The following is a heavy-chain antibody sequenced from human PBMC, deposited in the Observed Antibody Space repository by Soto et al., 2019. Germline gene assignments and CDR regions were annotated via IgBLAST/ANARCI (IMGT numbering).Heavy chain of an antibody. CDR2: ISAYNGNT. CDR3: ARSDGDYWVGFDEYFQH. Sequence: QVQLVQSGAEVKKPGASVKVSCKASGYTFTSYGISWVRQAPGQGLEWMGWISAYNGNTNYAQKLQGRVTMTTDTSTSTDYMELRSLRSDDTAVYYCARSDGDYWVGFDEYFQHWGQGTLVTVSS. D-gene: IGHD4-17*01. V-gene: IGHV1-18*04. CDR1: GYTFTSYG. J-gene: IGHJ1*01.